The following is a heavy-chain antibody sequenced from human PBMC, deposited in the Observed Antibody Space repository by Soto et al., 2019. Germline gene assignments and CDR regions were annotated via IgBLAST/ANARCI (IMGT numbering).Heavy chain of an antibody. CDR1: GFTFTYAW. D-gene: IGHD3-10*01. CDR3: ATDGGA. V-gene: IGHV3-15*07. CDR2: IKSKTAGGTT. Sequence: EVQLVESGGGLVKPGGSLTLSCAASGFTFTYAWMNWVRQAPGTGLEWVGRIKSKTAGGTTDYTAPVKGRFTISRDDSKNTLFLQMNSLKAEDTAVYYCATDGGAWGQGTLVTVYS. J-gene: IGHJ5*02.